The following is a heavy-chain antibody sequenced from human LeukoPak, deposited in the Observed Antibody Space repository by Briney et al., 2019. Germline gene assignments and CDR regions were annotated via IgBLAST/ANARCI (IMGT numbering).Heavy chain of an antibody. CDR1: VFNSTNTF. V-gene: IGHV3-53*01. J-gene: IGHJ4*02. CDR3: AKARSPCQLGFFVY. D-gene: IGHD6-13*01. CDR2: VYTSGTS. Sequence: GASLRPSSASSVFNSTNTFMRLVRPAPRERLQLLSLVYTSGTSYHADSVKGRFTISRDKLKNNVFLQINNLRADDTAVYYCAKARSPCQLGFFVYWGEGILVSVSP.